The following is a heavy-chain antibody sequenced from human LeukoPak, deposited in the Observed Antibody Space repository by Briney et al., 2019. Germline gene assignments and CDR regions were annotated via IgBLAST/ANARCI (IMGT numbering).Heavy chain of an antibody. V-gene: IGHV3-23*01. CDR3: AAIAAQDPYYYYGMDV. CDR1: GFTFSSYA. J-gene: IGHJ6*02. CDR2: ISGSGGST. D-gene: IGHD6-13*01. Sequence: PGGSLRLSCAASGFTFSSYAMSWVRQAPGKGLEWVSAISGSGGSTYYADSVKGRFTISRDNSKNTLYLQMNSLRAEDTAVYYCAAIAAQDPYYYYGMDVWGQGTTVTVSS.